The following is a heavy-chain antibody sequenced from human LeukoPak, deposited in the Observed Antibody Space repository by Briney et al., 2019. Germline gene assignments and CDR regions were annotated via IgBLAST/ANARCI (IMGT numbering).Heavy chain of an antibody. V-gene: IGHV4-59*08. CDR1: GGSISSYY. CDR2: IYYSGTT. Sequence: SETLPLTCTVSGGSISSYYWSWIRQPPGKGLEWIGYIYYSGTTNYNPSLKSRVTISVATSKNQFSLRLSSVTAADTAVYYCARRIALAGTVFDYWGQGILVTVSS. D-gene: IGHD6-19*01. J-gene: IGHJ4*02. CDR3: ARRIALAGTVFDY.